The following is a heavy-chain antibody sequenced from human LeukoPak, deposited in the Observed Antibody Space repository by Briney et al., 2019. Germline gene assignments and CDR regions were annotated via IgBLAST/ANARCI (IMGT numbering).Heavy chain of an antibody. CDR2: IYYSGST. CDR1: GGSISSYY. J-gene: IGHJ4*02. D-gene: IGHD5-18*01. Sequence: SETLSLTCTVSGGSISSYYWSGIRQPPGKGLEWIGYIYYSGSTNDNPSLKSRVTMSLDTCRNQFSLKLSSVTAADTAVYYCARGLRGYTYGPFGDWGQGTQVTVSS. V-gene: IGHV4-59*01. CDR3: ARGLRGYTYGPFGD.